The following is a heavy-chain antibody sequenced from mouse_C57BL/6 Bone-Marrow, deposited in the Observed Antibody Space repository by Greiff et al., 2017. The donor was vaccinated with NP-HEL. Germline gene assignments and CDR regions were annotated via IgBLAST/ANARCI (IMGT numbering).Heavy chain of an antibody. CDR2: ISNGGGST. V-gene: IGHV5-12*01. CDR3: ARHDWD. D-gene: IGHD4-1*01. J-gene: IGHJ3*01. CDR1: GFTFSDYY. Sequence: EVHLVESGGGLVQPGGSLKLSCAASGFTFSDYYMYWVRQTPEKRLEWVAYISNGGGSTYYPDTVKGRFTISRDNAKNTLYLQMSRLKSEDTAMYYCARHDWDWGQGTLVTVSA.